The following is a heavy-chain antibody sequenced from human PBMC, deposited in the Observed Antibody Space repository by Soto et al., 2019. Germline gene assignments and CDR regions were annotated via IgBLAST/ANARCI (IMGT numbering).Heavy chain of an antibody. V-gene: IGHV1-69*04. J-gene: IGHJ4*02. D-gene: IGHD3-10*01. Sequence: ASVKVSCKASGGTLSSYTISWVRQAPGQGLEWMGRIIPILGIANYAQKFQGRVTITADKSTSTAYMELSSLRSEDTAVYYCARDEVEYYYGSGSYLVYWGQGTLVTVSS. CDR1: GGTLSSYT. CDR3: ARDEVEYYYGSGSYLVY. CDR2: IIPILGIA.